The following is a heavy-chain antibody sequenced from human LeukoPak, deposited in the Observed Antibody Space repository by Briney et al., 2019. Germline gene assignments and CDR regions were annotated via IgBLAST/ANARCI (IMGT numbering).Heavy chain of an antibody. CDR1: GGSINSYY. D-gene: IGHD5-24*01. Sequence: PSETLSLTCTVSGGSINSYYWSWIRQPPGKGLEWIGEIKESEKTNYNPSLKSRVTISIDTSKNHFSLKLSSVTAADTAVYYCAREGLRNVHNPLGYWGQGTLVTVSS. CDR3: AREGLRNVHNPLGY. CDR2: IKESEKT. J-gene: IGHJ4*02. V-gene: IGHV4-34*01.